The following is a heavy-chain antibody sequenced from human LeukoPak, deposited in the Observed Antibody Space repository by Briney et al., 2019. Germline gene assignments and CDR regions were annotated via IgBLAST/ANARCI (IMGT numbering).Heavy chain of an antibody. CDR1: GFSVNNKY. V-gene: IGHV3-53*01. CDR2: IYSGGGT. CDR3: ASAMNFGHFDL. Sequence: GGSLRLSCAASGFSVNNKYMTWVRQTPAKGVEWVSVIYSGGGTYYADFVKGRFTISRDDSKNTLFLQMNSLRAEDSAVYYCASAMNFGHFDLWGRGTLVTVSS. D-gene: IGHD2-2*01. J-gene: IGHJ2*01.